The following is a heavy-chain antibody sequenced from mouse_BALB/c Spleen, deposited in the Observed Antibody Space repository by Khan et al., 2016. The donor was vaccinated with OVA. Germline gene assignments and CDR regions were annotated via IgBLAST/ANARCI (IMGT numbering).Heavy chain of an antibody. CDR1: GYTFTSYW. CDR2: INPTSGYT. V-gene: IGHV1-7*01. CDR3: ARDRIDY. Sequence: QVQLQQSGAELAKPGASVKMSCKASGYTFTSYWMHWIKQRPGQGLEWIGYINPTSGYTDYNQKFKEKATLTADKTSSTAYMQLSSLTSDDSAVYYCARDRIDYWGQGTALTGSS. J-gene: IGHJ2*01.